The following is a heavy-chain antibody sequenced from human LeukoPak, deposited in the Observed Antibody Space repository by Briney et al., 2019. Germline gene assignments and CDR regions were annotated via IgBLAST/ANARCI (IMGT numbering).Heavy chain of an antibody. CDR3: ARANVEMATITP. CDR1: GGSISSGSYY. Sequence: SETLSLTCTVSGGSISSGSYYWSWIRQPAGKGLEWIGRIYTSGSTNYNPSLKSRVTISVDTSKNQFSLKLSSVTAADTAVYYCARANVEMATITPWGQGTLVTVSS. CDR2: IYTSGST. V-gene: IGHV4-61*02. J-gene: IGHJ5*02. D-gene: IGHD5-24*01.